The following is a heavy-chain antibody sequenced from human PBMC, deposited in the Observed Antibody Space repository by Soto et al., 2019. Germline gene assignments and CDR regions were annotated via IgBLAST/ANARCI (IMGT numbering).Heavy chain of an antibody. CDR1: GFTFSNYG. CDR2: IWADGSDK. V-gene: IGHV3-33*01. CDR3: AIDTQGRGYDIDY. D-gene: IGHD5-12*01. Sequence: QVQLVESGGGVVQPGRSLRLSCAASGFTFSNYGMHWVRQAPGKGLEWVAVIWADGSDKYHADSVKGRFTISRDNSKNTLYLQMNSLRAEATAVYYCAIDTQGRGYDIDYWGQGTLVTVSS. J-gene: IGHJ4*02.